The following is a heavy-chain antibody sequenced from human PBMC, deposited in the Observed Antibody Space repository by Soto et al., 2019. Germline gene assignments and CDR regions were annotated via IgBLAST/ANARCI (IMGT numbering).Heavy chain of an antibody. CDR2: SWYDGTNK. CDR3: TRETVAGITGLDY. J-gene: IGHJ4*02. V-gene: IGHV3-33*07. CDR1: GFTLNTYG. D-gene: IGHD1-20*01. Sequence: GGSLRLSCAASGFTLNTYGMYWVRQAPGKGLEWVAVSWYDGTNKDYADSVKGRFSISRDASENILYLQMNSLRVDDTALYYCTRETVAGITGLDYWGPGTLVTVSS.